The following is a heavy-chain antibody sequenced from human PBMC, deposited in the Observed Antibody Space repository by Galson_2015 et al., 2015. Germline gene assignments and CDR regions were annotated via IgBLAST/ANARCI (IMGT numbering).Heavy chain of an antibody. CDR2: NAGNGNT. Sequence: NAGNGNTKYSQKFQGRVTITRDTSASTAYMELSSLRSEDTAVYYCARSYGVPDAFDIWGQGTMVTVSS. D-gene: IGHD4-17*01. J-gene: IGHJ3*02. CDR3: ARSYGVPDAFDI. V-gene: IGHV1-3*01.